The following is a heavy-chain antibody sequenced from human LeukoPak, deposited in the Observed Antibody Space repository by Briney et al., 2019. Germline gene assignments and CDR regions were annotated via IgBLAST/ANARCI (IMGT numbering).Heavy chain of an antibody. J-gene: IGHJ4*02. CDR1: GFTFSDYY. CDR3: ARDLAYGSGSYYLDY. Sequence: GGSLRPSCAASGFTFSDYYMSWVRQAPGKGLEWVSFISGSASTIYYADSVKGRFTISRDNSKNTLYLQMNSLRAEDTAVYYCARDLAYGSGSYYLDYWGQGTLVTVSS. CDR2: ISGSASTI. D-gene: IGHD3-10*01. V-gene: IGHV3-11*04.